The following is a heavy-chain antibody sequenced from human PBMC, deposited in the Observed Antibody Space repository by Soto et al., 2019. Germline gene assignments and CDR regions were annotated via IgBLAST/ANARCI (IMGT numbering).Heavy chain of an antibody. V-gene: IGHV3-23*01. Sequence: EVQLLESGGGLVQRGGSLRLSCAASGFTFSSYAMSWVRQPPGKGRELVSAISGSGCSTYYADSVKGRFTISRDNSKNTLYLQMNSLRAEDTAVYYCAKDLEGRPQLHDAFDIWGQGTMVTVSS. CDR1: GFTFSSYA. CDR3: AKDLEGRPQLHDAFDI. J-gene: IGHJ3*02. CDR2: ISGSGCST. D-gene: IGHD1-1*01.